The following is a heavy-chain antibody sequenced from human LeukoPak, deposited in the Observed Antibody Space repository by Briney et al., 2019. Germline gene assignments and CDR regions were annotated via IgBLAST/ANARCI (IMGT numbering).Heavy chain of an antibody. V-gene: IGHV4-4*07. J-gene: IGHJ5*02. Sequence: PSETLSLTCTVSGGSISSYYWSWIRQPAGKGLEWIGRIYTSGSTNYNPSLKSRVTISVDTSKNQFSLKLSSVTAADTAVYYCARADFWSGYPPRDWFDPWGQGTLVTVSS. CDR2: IYTSGST. D-gene: IGHD3-3*01. CDR1: GGSISSYY. CDR3: ARADFWSGYPPRDWFDP.